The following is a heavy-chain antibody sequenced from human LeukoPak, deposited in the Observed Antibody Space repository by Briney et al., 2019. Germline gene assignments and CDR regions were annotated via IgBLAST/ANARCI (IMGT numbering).Heavy chain of an antibody. CDR3: ARHLHYGGKPFDY. CDR1: GGSINGYY. D-gene: IGHD4-23*01. CDR2: VYYSGST. Sequence: PSETLSLTCTVSGGSINGYYWSWIRQPPGKGLEWIGYVYYSGSTDYNPSPRSRVTISVDMSKNQFSLKLSSVTAADTAVYYCARHLHYGGKPFDYWGRGALVTVSS. J-gene: IGHJ4*02. V-gene: IGHV4-59*08.